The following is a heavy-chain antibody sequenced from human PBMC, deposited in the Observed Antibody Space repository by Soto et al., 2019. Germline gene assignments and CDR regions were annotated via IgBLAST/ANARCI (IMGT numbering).Heavy chain of an antibody. CDR3: ARHSGYNYFYIFDY. V-gene: IGHV4-39*01. J-gene: IGHJ4*02. CDR2: IYFGGSA. CDR1: GGSISSSTYY. Sequence: QLQLQESGPGLLKPSETLSLSCTVSGGSISSSTYYWGWIRQPPGKGLEWIGSIYFGGSAYHNPSLSSLLTISVDSSKNQFALRVISVTAADTAVYYCARHSGYNYFYIFDYWGQGTLLSVSS. D-gene: IGHD5-18*01.